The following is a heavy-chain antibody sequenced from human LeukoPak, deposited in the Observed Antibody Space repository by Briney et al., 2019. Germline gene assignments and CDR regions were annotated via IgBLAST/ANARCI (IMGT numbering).Heavy chain of an antibody. CDR1: GGSISSYY. V-gene: IGHV4-59*01. CDR3: ARRDSGSYWYFDL. Sequence: SETLSLTCTVSGGSISSYYWSWIRQPPGKGLEWIAYIYSGGSTNYNPSLKSRVTISVDTSKNQFSLELNSVTAADTAVYYCARRDSGSYWYFDLWGRGTLVTVSS. D-gene: IGHD6-6*01. J-gene: IGHJ2*01. CDR2: IYSGGST.